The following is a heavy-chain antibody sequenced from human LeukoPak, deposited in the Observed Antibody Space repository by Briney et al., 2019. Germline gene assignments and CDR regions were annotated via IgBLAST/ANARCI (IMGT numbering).Heavy chain of an antibody. CDR2: INSDGTST. CDR1: GFTFGSYW. D-gene: IGHD6-13*01. CDR3: ARAIQLVGIDY. V-gene: IGHV3-74*01. J-gene: IGHJ4*02. Sequence: GQSLRLSRAAYGFTFGSYWMHWDRQPPGKVLVWVSRINSDGTSTSYTDSVKGRFTISRDNAKNTLYLQMNSVRAEDTAVYYCARAIQLVGIDYWGQGTLVTVSS.